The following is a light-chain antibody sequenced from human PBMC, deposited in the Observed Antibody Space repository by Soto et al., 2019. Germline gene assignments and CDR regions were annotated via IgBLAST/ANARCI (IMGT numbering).Light chain of an antibody. CDR3: QKHDGVPL. CDR2: DAS. J-gene: IGKJ3*01. Sequence: DIQLTQSPSSLSSSVGDRVTITCQASQDISNHLNWYQQKPGKAPNLLIYDASDLETGVPSRLSGGGSGTFFSFTINSLQPDDIATYYCQKHDGVPLFGPGTKV. CDR1: QDISNH. V-gene: IGKV1-33*01.